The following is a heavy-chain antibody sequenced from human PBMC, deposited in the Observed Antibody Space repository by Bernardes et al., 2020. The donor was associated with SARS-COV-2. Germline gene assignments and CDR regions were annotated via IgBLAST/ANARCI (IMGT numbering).Heavy chain of an antibody. CDR3: SRDWSGSYFSYTYYYYVMDV. D-gene: IGHD1-26*01. CDR2: IYYSGST. Sequence: SETLSLTCTVSGGSVSSGSYYWSWLRQPPGQGLEWIGYIYYSGSTNYNPSLKSRVTISVDTSKNQFSLKLSSVTAADTAVYYCSRDWSGSYFSYTYYYYVMDVWGQGTTVTVAS. J-gene: IGHJ6*02. V-gene: IGHV4-61*01. CDR1: GGSVSSGSYY.